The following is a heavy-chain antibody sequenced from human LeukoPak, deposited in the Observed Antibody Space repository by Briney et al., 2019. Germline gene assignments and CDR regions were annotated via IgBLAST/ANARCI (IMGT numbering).Heavy chain of an antibody. Sequence: VASVKVSCKASGGTFSSYAISWVRQAPGQGLEWMGGVIPIFCTANYAQKFQGRVTITADKSTSTAYMELSSLRSEDTAVYYCARAVYCSSTSCQNYYYYGMDVWGKGTTVTVSS. V-gene: IGHV1-69*06. CDR3: ARAVYCSSTSCQNYYYYGMDV. CDR1: GGTFSSYA. CDR2: VIPIFCTA. J-gene: IGHJ6*04. D-gene: IGHD2-2*01.